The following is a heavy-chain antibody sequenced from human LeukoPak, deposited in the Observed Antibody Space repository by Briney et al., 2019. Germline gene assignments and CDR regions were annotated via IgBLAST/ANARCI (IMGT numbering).Heavy chain of an antibody. CDR1: GFTVSSNY. J-gene: IGHJ6*02. CDR2: IYSGGST. D-gene: IGHD2-15*01. Sequence: GGSLRLSCAASGFTVSSNYMSWVRQAPGKGLEWVSVIYSGGSTYYADSVKGRFTISRDNAKNSLYLPMNSLRAEDTAVYYCAREHKYGSGGSCGIYGMVVWGQGTTVTVSS. CDR3: AREHKYGSGGSCGIYGMVV. V-gene: IGHV3-66*01.